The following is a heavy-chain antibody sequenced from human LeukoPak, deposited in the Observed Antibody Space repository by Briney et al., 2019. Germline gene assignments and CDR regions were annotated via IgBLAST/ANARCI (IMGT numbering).Heavy chain of an antibody. D-gene: IGHD2/OR15-2a*01. J-gene: IGHJ4*02. CDR1: AFIFSGHW. V-gene: IGHV3-74*01. CDR2: VNNDGSAT. Sequence: GGSLRLSCEGSAFIFSGHWMNWVRQAPGKGLVWVSHVNNDGSATSYADSVKGRFTISRDSAKNTVYLHMNSLRVEDTAVYYCTSFFETNWGQGTLVTVFS. CDR3: TSFFETN.